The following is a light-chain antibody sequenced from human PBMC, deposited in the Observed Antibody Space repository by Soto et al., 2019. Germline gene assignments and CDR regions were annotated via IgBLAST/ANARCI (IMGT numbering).Light chain of an antibody. CDR2: QDS. Sequence: SYELTQPPSVSVSPGQTASITCSGDKLGDKYACWYQQQPGRSPVLVIYQDSKRPSGIPERFSGSNSGNTATLTISGTQAMDEADYYCQAWDSSIVVFGGGTKLTGL. CDR3: QAWDSSIVV. V-gene: IGLV3-1*01. J-gene: IGLJ2*01. CDR1: KLGDKY.